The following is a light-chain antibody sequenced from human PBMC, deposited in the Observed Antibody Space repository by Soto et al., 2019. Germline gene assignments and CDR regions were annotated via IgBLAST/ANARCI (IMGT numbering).Light chain of an antibody. V-gene: IGKV3-20*01. CDR3: QRYGG. J-gene: IGKJ1*01. Sequence: ELVFTQSPRTLSLSPGERATLSCRASQSVSSSHLAWYQQKPGQAPRILIYSSSSRATGIPERLSGSGSGTDFTLTISRLEPEDFAVYYCQRYGGFGQGTKVDI. CDR2: SSS. CDR1: QSVSSSH.